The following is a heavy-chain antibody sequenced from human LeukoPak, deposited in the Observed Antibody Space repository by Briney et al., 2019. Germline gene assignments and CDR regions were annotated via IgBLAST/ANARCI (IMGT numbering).Heavy chain of an antibody. V-gene: IGHV3-74*01. Sequence: GGSLRLSCAASGFTFSSYSMNWVRQAPGKGLGWISCINTDGSCTTYADSVKGRFTISRDNAKNTLYMQMNGLRAEDTAVYYCTRAYDSGTYSSFDYWGKGTLVTVTS. CDR2: INTDGSCT. CDR1: GFTFSSYS. CDR3: TRAYDSGTYSSFDY. J-gene: IGHJ4*02. D-gene: IGHD3-10*01.